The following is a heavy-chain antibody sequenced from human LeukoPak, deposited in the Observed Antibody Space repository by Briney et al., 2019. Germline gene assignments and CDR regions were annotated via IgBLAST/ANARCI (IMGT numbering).Heavy chain of an antibody. CDR1: GFTFSSYA. D-gene: IGHD2-21*02. CDR2: ISYDGSNK. CDR3: ARDANKECGGDCYSYFQH. Sequence: PGGSLRLSCAASGFTFSSYAMHWVRQAPGKGLEWVAVISYDGSNKYYADSVKGRFTISRDNSKNTLYLQMNSLRAEDTAVYYCARDANKECGGDCYSYFQHWGQGTLVTVSS. V-gene: IGHV3-30-3*01. J-gene: IGHJ1*01.